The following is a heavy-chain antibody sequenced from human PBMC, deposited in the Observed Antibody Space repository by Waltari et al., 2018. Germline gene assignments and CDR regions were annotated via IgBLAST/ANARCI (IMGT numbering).Heavy chain of an antibody. J-gene: IGHJ4*02. CDR2: ISPHNGGT. D-gene: IGHD3-22*01. Sequence: QVHLVQSGAEVKRPGASLKVSCKTSGYTFSGYYIHWVRQAPGQGLEWMGRISPHNGGTNYGEKFEGRVTMTRDASITTIYMELRSLTSDDTAVYYCAREGPRGYYLDYWGQGTLVTVSS. CDR1: GYTFSGYY. CDR3: AREGPRGYYLDY. V-gene: IGHV1-2*06.